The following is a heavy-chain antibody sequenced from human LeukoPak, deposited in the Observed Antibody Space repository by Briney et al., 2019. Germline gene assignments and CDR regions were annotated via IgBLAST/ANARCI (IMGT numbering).Heavy chain of an antibody. V-gene: IGHV4-59*08. D-gene: IGHD5-24*01. CDR1: GGSISSYY. J-gene: IGHJ3*02. CDR2: IYYSGST. Sequence: SETLSLTCTVSGGSISSYYWSWIRQPPGKGLEWIGYIYYSGSTNYNPSLRSRVTISVDTSKDQFYLKLSSVTAADTAVYYCAMLRDGYNLDAFDIWGQGTMVTVSS. CDR3: AMLRDGYNLDAFDI.